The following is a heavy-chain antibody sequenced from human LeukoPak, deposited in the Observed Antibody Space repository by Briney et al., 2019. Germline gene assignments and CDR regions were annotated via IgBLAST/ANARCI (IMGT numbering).Heavy chain of an antibody. V-gene: IGHV1-69*13. CDR1: GGTFSSYA. CDR2: IIPIFGTA. CDR3: ARDRRRIVVVTTGNDAFDI. J-gene: IGHJ3*02. Sequence: ASVKVSCKASGGTFSSYAISWVRQAPGQGLEWMGGIIPIFGTANYAQKFQGRVTITADESTSTAYMELSSLRSEDTAVYYCARDRRRIVVVTTGNDAFDIWGQGTMVTVSS. D-gene: IGHD3-22*01.